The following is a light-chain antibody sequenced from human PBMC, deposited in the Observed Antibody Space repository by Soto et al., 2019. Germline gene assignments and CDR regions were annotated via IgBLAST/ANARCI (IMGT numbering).Light chain of an antibody. CDR3: QQYGSSPLT. J-gene: IGKJ4*01. Sequence: EVVLTQSPGTLSLSPGETATLSCRASQTISNYFLAWYQQRPGQAPRLLIYGAFTRATGIPDRFTGSGSGTDFTLSISRLEPEDFAVCICQQYGSSPLTFGGGTKVDIK. V-gene: IGKV3-20*01. CDR2: GAF. CDR1: QTISNYF.